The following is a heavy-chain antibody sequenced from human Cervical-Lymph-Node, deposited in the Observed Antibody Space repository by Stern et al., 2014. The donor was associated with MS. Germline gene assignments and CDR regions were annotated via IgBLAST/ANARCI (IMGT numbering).Heavy chain of an antibody. J-gene: IGHJ4*02. D-gene: IGHD3-10*01. Sequence: QVQLQESGPGLVKPSETLSLTCTVSGGSTSSSNYYWGWIRQPPGKGLEWLARIASGGRSYASPPVKSALAISIPASKNHFSRKLISVAAADTAVYYCASLNGSGSYPDYWGRGTLVIVSS. CDR1: GGSTSSSNYY. V-gene: IGHV4-39*01. CDR2: IASGGRS. CDR3: ASLNGSGSYPDY.